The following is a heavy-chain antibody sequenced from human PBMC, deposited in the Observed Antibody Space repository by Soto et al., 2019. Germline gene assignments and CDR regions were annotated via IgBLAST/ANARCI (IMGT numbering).Heavy chain of an antibody. D-gene: IGHD2-2*01. CDR2: ISYDGSNK. V-gene: IGHV3-30*18. J-gene: IGHJ6*03. CDR1: GFTFSSYG. CDR3: AKSGDCSSTSCYGALGDYYYYMDV. Sequence: GGSLRLSCAASGFTFSSYGMHWARQAPGKGLEWVAVISYDGSNKYYADSVKGRFTISRDNSKNTLYLQMNSLRAEDTAVYYCAKSGDCSSTSCYGALGDYYYYMDVWGKGTTVTVSS.